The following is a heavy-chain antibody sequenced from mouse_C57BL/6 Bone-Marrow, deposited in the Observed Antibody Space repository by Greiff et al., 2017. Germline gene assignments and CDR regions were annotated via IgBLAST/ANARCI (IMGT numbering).Heavy chain of an antibody. D-gene: IGHD1-1*01. CDR1: GYTFTSYW. CDR2: IDPSDSET. Sequence: VKLQQPGAELVRPGSSVKLSCKASGYTFTSYWMHWVKQRPIQGLEWIGNIDPSDSETHYNQKFKDKATLTVDKSSSTAYMQLSSLTSEDSAVYYCARTGFYGWFAYWGQGTLVTVSA. V-gene: IGHV1-52*01. J-gene: IGHJ3*01. CDR3: ARTGFYGWFAY.